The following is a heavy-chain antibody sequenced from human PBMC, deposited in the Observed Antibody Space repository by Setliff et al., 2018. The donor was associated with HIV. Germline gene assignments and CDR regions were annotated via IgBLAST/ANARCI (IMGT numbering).Heavy chain of an antibody. D-gene: IGHD3-3*01. CDR1: GYTFTAYY. CDR3: ARGTDFWSGSSNFDY. V-gene: IGHV1-2*02. CDR2: INPNSGGT. J-gene: IGHJ4*02. Sequence: ASVTVSCKAYGYTFTAYYMHWVRQAPGQGLEWMGWINPNSGGTNYALKFRGRVTMTRDTSINTAHMYLSSLRSDDTAIYFCARGTDFWSGSSNFDYWGQGTQVTVSS.